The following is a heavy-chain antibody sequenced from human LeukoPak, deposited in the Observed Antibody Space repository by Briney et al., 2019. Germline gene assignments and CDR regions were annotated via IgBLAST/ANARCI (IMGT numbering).Heavy chain of an antibody. V-gene: IGHV4-31*03. CDR1: GGSISSGGYY. CDR3: ARGSDGDLDY. J-gene: IGHJ4*02. CDR2: IYYSGST. D-gene: IGHD4-17*01. Sequence: PSETLSLTCTVSGGSISSGGYYWSWIRQHPGMGLEWIGYIYYSGSTYSNPSLKSRVTISVDTSKNQFSLKLSSVTAADTAVYYCARGSDGDLDYWGQGTLVTVSS.